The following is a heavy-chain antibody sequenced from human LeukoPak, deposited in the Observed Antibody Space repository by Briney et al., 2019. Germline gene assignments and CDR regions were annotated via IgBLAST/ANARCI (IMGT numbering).Heavy chain of an antibody. CDR3: AKDFTAMVRGGDY. Sequence: GGSLRLSCAASGFTFDDYAMHWVRQAPGKGLEWVSGISWNSGSIGYADSVKGRFTISRDNAKNSLYLQMNSLRAEDTALYYCAKDFTAMVRGGDYWGQGTLVTVSS. J-gene: IGHJ4*02. D-gene: IGHD5-18*01. CDR2: ISWNSGSI. V-gene: IGHV3-9*01. CDR1: GFTFDDYA.